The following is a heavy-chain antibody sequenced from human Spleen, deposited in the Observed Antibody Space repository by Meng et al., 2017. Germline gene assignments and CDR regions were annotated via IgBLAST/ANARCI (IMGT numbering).Heavy chain of an antibody. Sequence: EVRLVESGGGFSTPGGSLSLSCAASVFTFSNAWMTWVRQAPGKGLEWIGRMKSNVDGGTVDYAAAVKGRFFISRDDSENTFYLQMNSLKTEDTAVYYCSGHVDYWGHGTLVTVSS. CDR3: SGHVDY. CDR2: MKSNVDGGTV. CDR1: VFTFSNAW. V-gene: IGHV3-15*01. J-gene: IGHJ4*01.